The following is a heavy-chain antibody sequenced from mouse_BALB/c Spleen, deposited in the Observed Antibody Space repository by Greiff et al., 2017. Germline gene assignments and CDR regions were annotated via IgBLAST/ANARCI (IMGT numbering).Heavy chain of an antibody. V-gene: IGHV3-8*02. CDR2: ISYSGRT. CDR1: GDSITSGC. Sequence: EVKLVEPGPSLVKPSQTLSLTCSVTGDSITSGCWNWVRKFPGHKLEYMGYISYSGRTYYNPSLKSRISITPDTSTNQYSLQLNSVTTEDTATYYCASSSDGAMAYWGQGTPVTVSA. J-gene: IGHJ4*01. D-gene: IGHD1-1*01. CDR3: ASSSDGAMAY.